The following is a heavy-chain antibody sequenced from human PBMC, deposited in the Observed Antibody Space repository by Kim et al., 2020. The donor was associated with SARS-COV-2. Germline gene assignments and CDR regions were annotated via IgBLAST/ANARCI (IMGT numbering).Heavy chain of an antibody. V-gene: IGHV3-23*01. D-gene: IGHD6-19*01. J-gene: IGHJ4*02. Sequence: GGSLRLSCEASGFTFTSYTMGWVRQAPGKGLEWVSSISASGGTTYYADSVKGRFTISRDNSQGTVSLQMDSLRDDDAATYFCVKDRVVGAYSSGWPFDYWGQGARVIVS. CDR2: ISASGGTT. CDR1: GFTFTSYT. CDR3: VKDRVVGAYSSGWPFDY.